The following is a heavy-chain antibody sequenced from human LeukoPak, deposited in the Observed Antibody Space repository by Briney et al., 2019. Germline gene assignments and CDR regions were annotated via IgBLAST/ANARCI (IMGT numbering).Heavy chain of an antibody. Sequence: GGSLRLSCAASGFTFSSYSMNWVRQAPGKGLEWVSYISSSSSTIYYADSVKGRFTISRDNAKNSLYLQMNSLRAEDTAVYYCATIYDYVWGSYRPAYFDYWGQGTLVTVSS. CDR2: ISSSSSTI. J-gene: IGHJ4*02. CDR1: GFTFSSYS. D-gene: IGHD3-16*02. CDR3: ATIYDYVWGSYRPAYFDY. V-gene: IGHV3-48*01.